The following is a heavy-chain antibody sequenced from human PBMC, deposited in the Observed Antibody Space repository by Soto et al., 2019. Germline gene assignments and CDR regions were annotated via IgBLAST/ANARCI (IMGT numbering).Heavy chain of an antibody. CDR1: GFTFDDYA. V-gene: IGHV3-43D*04. D-gene: IGHD2-2*02. CDR3: AKALDDCSSTSCYTGFDY. J-gene: IGHJ4*02. Sequence: HPGGSLRLSCAASGFTFDDYAMHWVRQAPGKGLEWVSLISWDGGSTYYADSVKGRFTISRDNSKNSLYLQMNSLRAEDTALYYYAKALDDCSSTSCYTGFDYWGQGTLVTVSS. CDR2: ISWDGGST.